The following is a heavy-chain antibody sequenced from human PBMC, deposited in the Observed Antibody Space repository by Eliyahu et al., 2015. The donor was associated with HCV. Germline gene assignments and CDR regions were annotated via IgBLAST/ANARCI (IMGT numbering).Heavy chain of an antibody. CDR1: GYTFTNYY. CDR3: ARPRGPYYYYGMDV. Sequence: QVQLVQSGAEVKKPGASVKVSCKASGYTFTNYYITWVRQATGQGLEWMGWIITNNGNTNYAQNLQGRVTMTTDTSTSTAYMELRSLRSDDTAVYYCARPRGPYYYYGMDVWGQGTTVTVSS. J-gene: IGHJ6*02. CDR2: IITNNGNT. V-gene: IGHV1-18*01.